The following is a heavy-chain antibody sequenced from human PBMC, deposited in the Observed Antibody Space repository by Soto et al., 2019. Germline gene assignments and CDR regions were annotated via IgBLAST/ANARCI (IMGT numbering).Heavy chain of an antibody. CDR3: TRAPIGLWFRFDF. D-gene: IGHD3-10*01. CDR2: INPDGSST. Sequence: EVQLVESGGGLVQPGGSLRLSCAASGFTFRSDWIHWVRQVPGEGLLWVSRINPDGSSTNYADSVKGRFSISRDNAKNTVYLPMDRLRADDTSVYYCTRAPIGLWFRFDFWGQGTLVTVSS. V-gene: IGHV3-74*01. J-gene: IGHJ4*02. CDR1: GFTFRSDW.